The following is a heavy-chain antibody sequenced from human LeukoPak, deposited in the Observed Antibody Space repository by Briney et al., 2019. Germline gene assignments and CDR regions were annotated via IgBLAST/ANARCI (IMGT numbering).Heavy chain of an antibody. D-gene: IGHD4-17*01. J-gene: IGHJ4*02. Sequence: SETLSLTCTVSGGSISSSSYYWSWIRQPPGKGLEWIGYIYYSGSTNYNPSLKSRVTISVDTSKNQFSLKLSSVTAADTAVYYCARVEDAVTTAFDYWGQGTLVTVSS. V-gene: IGHV4-61*01. CDR1: GGSISSSSYY. CDR2: IYYSGST. CDR3: ARVEDAVTTAFDY.